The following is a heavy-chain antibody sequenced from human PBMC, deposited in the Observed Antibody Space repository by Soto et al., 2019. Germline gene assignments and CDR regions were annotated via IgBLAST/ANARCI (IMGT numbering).Heavy chain of an antibody. CDR1: GGSFSGYY. Sequence: PSETLSLTCAVYGGSFSGYYWTWIRQPPGTGLEWIGEINHSGSTNYNPSLKSRVTISVDTSKNQFSLKLSSVTAADTAVYYCARELGNYDRGFDYWGQGTLVTVSS. D-gene: IGHD3-22*01. CDR3: ARELGNYDRGFDY. V-gene: IGHV4-34*01. CDR2: INHSGST. J-gene: IGHJ4*02.